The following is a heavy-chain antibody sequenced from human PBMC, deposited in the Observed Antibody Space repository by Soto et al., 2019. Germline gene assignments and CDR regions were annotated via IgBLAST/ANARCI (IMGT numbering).Heavy chain of an antibody. CDR2: ISYDGSNK. Sequence: QLQLLESGGGVVQPGRSLRLSCAASGFTFSSYGMPWVRQAPGKGLEWVAVISYDGSNKYYADSVKGRFTISRDNSKNTLYLQMNSLRAEDTAVYYCAKDRLTTLDYWGQGTLVTVSS. CDR3: AKDRLTTLDY. V-gene: IGHV3-30*18. D-gene: IGHD3-3*01. J-gene: IGHJ4*02. CDR1: GFTFSSYG.